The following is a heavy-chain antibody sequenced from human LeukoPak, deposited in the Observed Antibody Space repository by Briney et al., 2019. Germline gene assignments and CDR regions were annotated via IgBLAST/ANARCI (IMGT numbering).Heavy chain of an antibody. CDR3: AKSGSGWFLFDY. Sequence: GGSLRLSCAASGFTVSSTYMSWVRQTPGKGLEWVSVIYSGGKVYYIDSVKGRFTISRDTSKNTLYLQMNSLRVEDTAVYYCAKSGSGWFLFDYWGQGTLVTVSS. D-gene: IGHD6-19*01. CDR1: GFTVSSTY. CDR2: IYSGGKV. J-gene: IGHJ4*02. V-gene: IGHV3-53*01.